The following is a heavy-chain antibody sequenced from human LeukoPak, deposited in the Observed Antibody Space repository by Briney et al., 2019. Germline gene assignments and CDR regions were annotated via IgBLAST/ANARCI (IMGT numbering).Heavy chain of an antibody. Sequence: SETLSLTCTVSGGSISSYYWSWIRQPPGKGLEWIGYIYYSGSTNYNPSLKSRVTISVDTSKNQFSLKLSSVTAADTAVYYCARYITAAGGSDYWGQGTLVTVSS. J-gene: IGHJ4*02. CDR3: ARYITAAGGSDY. CDR2: IYYSGST. D-gene: IGHD6-13*01. V-gene: IGHV4-59*08. CDR1: GGSISSYY.